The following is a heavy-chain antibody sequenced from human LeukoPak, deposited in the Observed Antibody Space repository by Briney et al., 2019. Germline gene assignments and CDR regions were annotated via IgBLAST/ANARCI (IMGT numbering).Heavy chain of an antibody. D-gene: IGHD2-2*01. CDR3: ARVGGGYQLLPTDY. V-gene: IGHV1-18*01. CDR2: ISAYNGNT. J-gene: IGHJ4*02. Sequence: ASVKVSCKASGYTFTSYGISWVRQAPGQGLERMGWISAYNGNTNYAHKLQGRVTMTTDTSTSTAYMELRSLRSDDTAVYYCARVGGGYQLLPTDYWGQGTLVTVSS. CDR1: GYTFTSYG.